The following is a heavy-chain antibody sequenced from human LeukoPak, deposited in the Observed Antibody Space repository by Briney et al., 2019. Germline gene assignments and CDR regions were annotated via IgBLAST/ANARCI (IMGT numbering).Heavy chain of an antibody. J-gene: IGHJ6*02. V-gene: IGHV4-59*12. CDR1: GGAIRSYY. CDR3: ARDPGSGRDHYYGMDV. CDR2: IYYSGST. D-gene: IGHD6-19*01. Sequence: SETLSLTCTVSGGAIRSYYWSWIRQPPGKGLEWIGFIYYSGSTTYSPSFRSRVTISEDTSKNQFSLKLDSVTAADTAVYYCARDPGSGRDHYYGMDVWGQGTTVAVSS.